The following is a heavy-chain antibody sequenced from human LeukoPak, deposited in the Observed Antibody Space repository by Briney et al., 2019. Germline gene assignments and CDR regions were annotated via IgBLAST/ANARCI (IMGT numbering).Heavy chain of an antibody. J-gene: IGHJ4*02. CDR2: IYYSGTT. D-gene: IGHD4-17*01. Sequence: SETLSLTCTVSGGSISSGGYYWSWIRQHPGKGLEWIGCIYYSGTTYYHPSLTSRVAISVDTSKNQFSLKLSSVAAADTAVYYCARSGTVTTWNYWGQGTLVTVSS. CDR1: GGSISSGGYY. V-gene: IGHV4-31*03. CDR3: ARSGTVTTWNY.